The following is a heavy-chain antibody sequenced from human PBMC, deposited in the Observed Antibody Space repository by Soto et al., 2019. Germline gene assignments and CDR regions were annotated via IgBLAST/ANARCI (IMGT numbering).Heavy chain of an antibody. CDR3: ARDSDFAFDY. CDR1: AFTFTSYD. D-gene: IGHD1-26*01. Sequence: ASVKVSCNAAAFTFTSYDVNWVRQATGQDFEWMGWMNPNNGNTAYAQKFQGRVTMTRDNAKNSLSLQMNSLRDDDTDVYYCARDSDFAFDYWGQGTLVTVSS. V-gene: IGHV1-8*01. CDR2: MNPNNGNT. J-gene: IGHJ4*02.